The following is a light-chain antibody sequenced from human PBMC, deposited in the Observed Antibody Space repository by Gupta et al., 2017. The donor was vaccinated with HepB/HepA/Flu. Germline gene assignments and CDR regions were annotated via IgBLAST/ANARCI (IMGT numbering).Light chain of an antibody. J-gene: IGLJ2*01. V-gene: IGLV1-40*01. CDR3: QSDDSSRSGSA. Sequence: QSVLTPPPSVSGAPGQMVTISCTGRSSNIGAGYDVHWYQQLPVTAPNLLIYGNSNRPSGVPDRFSGSKSGTSASLAITGLQAEDEADYYCQSDDSSRSGSAFGGGTKLTVL. CDR1: SSNIGAGYD. CDR2: GNS.